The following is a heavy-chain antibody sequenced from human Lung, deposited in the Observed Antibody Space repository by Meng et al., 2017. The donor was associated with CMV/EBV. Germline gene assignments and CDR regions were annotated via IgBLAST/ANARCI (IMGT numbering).Heavy chain of an antibody. CDR2: ISGSGGST. D-gene: IGHD2-2*01. Sequence: GEXXTISCAASGFTFSSYAMSWVRQAPGKGLEWVSAISGSGGSTYYADSVKGRFTISRDNSKNTLYLQMNSLRAEDTAVYYCAKDPVPAALYYFDYWAQGTXVTVSS. CDR3: AKDPVPAALYYFDY. V-gene: IGHV3-23*01. J-gene: IGHJ4*02. CDR1: GFTFSSYA.